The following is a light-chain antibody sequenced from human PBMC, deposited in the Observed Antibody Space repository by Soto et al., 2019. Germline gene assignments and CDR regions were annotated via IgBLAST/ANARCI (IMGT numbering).Light chain of an antibody. CDR2: AAS. CDR1: QGIWNY. CDR3: QQYSTYTPRT. Sequence: DIQMTQSPSSLSASVGDRVTITCRASQGIWNYLAWYQQKPGKAPKLLIYAASSLQSGVPSRFSGSGSGTEFTLTISSLQPDDFATYYCQQYSTYTPRTFGQGTKVDIK. V-gene: IGKV1-16*01. J-gene: IGKJ1*01.